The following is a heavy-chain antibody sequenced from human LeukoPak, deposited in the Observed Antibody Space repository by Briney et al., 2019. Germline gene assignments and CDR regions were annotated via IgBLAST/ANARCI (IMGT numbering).Heavy chain of an antibody. CDR2: IYYSGST. Sequence: PSQTLSLTCTVSGGSISSGGYYWSWIRQHPGKGLEWIGYIYYSGSTYYNPSLKSRVTISVDTSKNQFSLKLSSVTAADTAVYYCARAPPSFYDSSGFSDFDYWGQGTLVTVSS. CDR3: ARAPPSFYDSSGFSDFDY. J-gene: IGHJ4*02. D-gene: IGHD3-22*01. V-gene: IGHV4-31*03. CDR1: GGSISSGGYY.